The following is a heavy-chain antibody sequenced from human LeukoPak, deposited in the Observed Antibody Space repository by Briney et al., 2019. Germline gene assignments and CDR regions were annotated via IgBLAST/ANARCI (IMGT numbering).Heavy chain of an antibody. V-gene: IGHV4-4*09. Sequence: SETLSLTCTVSGDSISSYYWSWIRQPPGKGLEWIGYIYTSGGTNYIPSLKGRVTISIDTSKNQFSLKLSSVTTSDSAVYYCARLTRLSTSPDRYYLDYWGQGTLVTVSS. CDR1: GDSISSYY. J-gene: IGHJ4*02. CDR2: IYTSGGT. CDR3: ARLTRLSTSPDRYYLDY. D-gene: IGHD6-6*01.